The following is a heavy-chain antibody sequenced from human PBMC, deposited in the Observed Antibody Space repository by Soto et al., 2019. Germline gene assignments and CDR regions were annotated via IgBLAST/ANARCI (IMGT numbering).Heavy chain of an antibody. CDR2: ISAYNGNT. J-gene: IGHJ5*02. V-gene: IGHV1-18*01. Sequence: HVHLVQSGGEVKKTGASVTVSCKASGYRFASYAIGWVRQAPGQGLEWVGWISAYNGNTRYAQKLQGRVTMTTDTSTSTAYMELRSLKSDDTAVYYCARERVTLVRGPQNWFDPWGQGTLVTVSS. CDR3: ARERVTLVRGPQNWFDP. D-gene: IGHD3-10*01. CDR1: GYRFASYA.